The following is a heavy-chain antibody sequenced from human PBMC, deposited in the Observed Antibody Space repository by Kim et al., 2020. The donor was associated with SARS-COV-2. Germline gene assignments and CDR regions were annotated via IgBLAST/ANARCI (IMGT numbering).Heavy chain of an antibody. J-gene: IGHJ6*02. CDR3: ARVRGAAGSFYYYYYVMDV. CDR1: GFTFSDYY. D-gene: IGHD6-13*01. CDR2: ISSSGSTI. Sequence: GGSLRLSCAASGFTFSDYYMSWIRQAPGKGLEWVSYISSSGSTIYYADSVKGRFTISRDNAKNSLYLQMNSLRAEDTAVYYCARVRGAAGSFYYYYYVMDVWGPGTTGTVS. V-gene: IGHV3-11*01.